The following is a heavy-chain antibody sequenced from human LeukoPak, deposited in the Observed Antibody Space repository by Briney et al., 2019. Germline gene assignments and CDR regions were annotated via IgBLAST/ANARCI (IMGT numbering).Heavy chain of an antibody. CDR2: IKKDGSEK. V-gene: IGHV3-7*01. Sequence: GGSLRLSCAASGFTFSSYWMSWVRQAPGKGLEWVANIKKDGSEKYYVDSVKGRFTISRDNAKNSLYLQMNSLRAEDTAVYYCAREPTYSSSWYTTCDSWGQGTLVTVSS. D-gene: IGHD6-13*01. J-gene: IGHJ5*01. CDR3: AREPTYSSSWYTTCDS. CDR1: GFTFSSYW.